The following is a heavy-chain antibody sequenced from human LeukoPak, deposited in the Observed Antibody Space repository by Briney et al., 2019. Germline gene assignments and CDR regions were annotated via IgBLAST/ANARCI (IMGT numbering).Heavy chain of an antibody. V-gene: IGHV3-7*04. CDR3: ARGMDV. CDR1: GFTFSSYW. Sequence: TGGSLRLSCAASGFTFSSYWMNWVRQAPGKGLEWVANIKEDGSKKYYVDSAKGRFTISRDNAKTPLYLQMNSLRVEDTAVYYCARGMDVWGQGTTVTVSS. CDR2: IKEDGSKK. J-gene: IGHJ6*02.